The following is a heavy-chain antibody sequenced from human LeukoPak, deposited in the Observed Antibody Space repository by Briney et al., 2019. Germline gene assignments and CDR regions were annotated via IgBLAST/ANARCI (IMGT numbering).Heavy chain of an antibody. V-gene: IGHV3-7*01. CDR1: GFTFSSYW. D-gene: IGHD3-16*01. CDR2: IKQDGSEK. Sequence: GGSLRLSCAASGFTFSSYWMSWVRQAPGKGLEWVANIKQDGSEKYYVDSVKGRFTISRDNAKNSLYLQMNSLRAEDTAVYYSARGAEAWAFGYYYYYMDVWGKGTTVTVSS. J-gene: IGHJ6*03. CDR3: ARGAEAWAFGYYYYYMDV.